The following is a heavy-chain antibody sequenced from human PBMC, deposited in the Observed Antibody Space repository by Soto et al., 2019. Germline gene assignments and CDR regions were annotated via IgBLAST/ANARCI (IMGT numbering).Heavy chain of an antibody. CDR3: ARRLDCSGGSCYPGAGFDP. CDR1: GGTFSSYA. Sequence: QVQLVQSGAEVKKPGSSVKVSCKASGGTFSSYAISWVRQAPGQGLEWMGGIIPIFGTANYAQKFQGRVTITADKSTSTAYMELSSLRSEDTAVYYCARRLDCSGGSCYPGAGFDPWGQGTLVTVSS. J-gene: IGHJ5*02. D-gene: IGHD2-15*01. CDR2: IIPIFGTA. V-gene: IGHV1-69*06.